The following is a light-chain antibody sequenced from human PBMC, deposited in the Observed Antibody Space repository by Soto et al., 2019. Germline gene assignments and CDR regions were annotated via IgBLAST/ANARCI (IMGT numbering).Light chain of an antibody. V-gene: IGLV1-40*01. J-gene: IGLJ2*01. CDR3: QSYDSSLSGSV. CDR2: GNS. CDR1: SSSIGAGYD. Sequence: QSVLTQPPSVSGAPGQRVTISCTGSSSSIGAGYDVDWYQQLPGTAPKLLIYGNSNRPSGVPDRFSGSKSGTSASLAITGLQSEDEADYYCQSYDSSLSGSVFGGGTKLTVL.